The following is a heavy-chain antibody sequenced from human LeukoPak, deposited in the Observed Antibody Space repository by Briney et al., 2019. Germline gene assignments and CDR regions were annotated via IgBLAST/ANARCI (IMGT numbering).Heavy chain of an antibody. Sequence: ASVKVSCKASGYTFTGYYMHWVRQAPGHGLEWMGRISHYNGNTNYEQKFRGRVTMTTDTSTNTAYMELTNLESDDTAVYYCARGGSSGLDFWGQGTLVSVSS. D-gene: IGHD5-12*01. J-gene: IGHJ4*01. CDR1: GYTFTGYY. CDR2: ISHYNGNT. CDR3: ARGGSSGLDF. V-gene: IGHV1-18*04.